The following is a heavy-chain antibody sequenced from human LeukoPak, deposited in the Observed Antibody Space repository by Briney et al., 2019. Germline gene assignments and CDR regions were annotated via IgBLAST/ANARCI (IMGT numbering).Heavy chain of an antibody. J-gene: IGHJ4*02. Sequence: GGSLRLSCAVSGFTFSSYGMHWVRQAPGKGLEWVALIRYDGSNKYYADSVKGRFTISRDNSKKTLYLQMNSLRAEDTAVYYCAKVPAGGWQNWGQGTLVTVSS. CDR3: AKVPAGGWQN. CDR1: GFTFSSYG. CDR2: IRYDGSNK. V-gene: IGHV3-30*02. D-gene: IGHD6-19*01.